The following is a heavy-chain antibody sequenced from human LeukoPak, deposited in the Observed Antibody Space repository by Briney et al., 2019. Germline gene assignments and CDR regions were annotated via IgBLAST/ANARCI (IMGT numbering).Heavy chain of an antibody. D-gene: IGHD5-18*01. V-gene: IGHV4-39*07. CDR1: GGSVSSDDYF. Sequence: SETLSLTCTVSGGSVSSDDYFWDWIRQPPGKGLEWIGSVYYSGSTYYNPSLKSRLTISVDTSKNQFSLKLSSVTAADTAVYYCARAGRRLSSYGHYNWFDPWGQGTLVTVPS. J-gene: IGHJ5*02. CDR2: VYYSGST. CDR3: ARAGRRLSSYGHYNWFDP.